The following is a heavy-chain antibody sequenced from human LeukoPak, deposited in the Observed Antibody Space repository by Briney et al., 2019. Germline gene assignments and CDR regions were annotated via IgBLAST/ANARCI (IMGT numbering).Heavy chain of an antibody. J-gene: IGHJ4*02. CDR3: AKDSYYDSSGGWYFDY. D-gene: IGHD3-22*01. CDR1: GFTFDDYA. Sequence: PGGSLRLSCAASGFTFDDYAMHWVRHAPGKGLEWVSGISWNSGSIGYADSVKGRFTISRDNAKNSLYLQMNSLRAEDTALYYCAKDSYYDSSGGWYFDYWGQGTLVTVSS. V-gene: IGHV3-9*01. CDR2: ISWNSGSI.